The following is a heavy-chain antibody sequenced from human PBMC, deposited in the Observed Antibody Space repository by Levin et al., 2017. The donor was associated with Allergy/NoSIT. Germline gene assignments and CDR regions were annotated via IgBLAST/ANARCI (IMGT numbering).Heavy chain of an antibody. D-gene: IGHD2-15*01. V-gene: IGHV3-74*01. CDR1: GFTFSSHY. CDR2: IRTDTSGT. J-gene: IGHJ4*02. CDR3: ARGGCSATSFLDY. Sequence: GGSLRLSCAASGFTFSSHYMHWVRQAPGKGLAWVSNIRTDTSGTNYADSVKGRFTISRDNAKNTLYLQMNSLRAEDTAVYYCARGGCSATSFLDYWGQGTLVTVSS.